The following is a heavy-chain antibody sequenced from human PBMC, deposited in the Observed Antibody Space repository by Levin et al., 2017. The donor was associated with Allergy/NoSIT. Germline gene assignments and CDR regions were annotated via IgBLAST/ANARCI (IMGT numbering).Heavy chain of an antibody. V-gene: IGHV4-59*12. Sequence: PSETLSLTCTVSGGSIGHYYWSWIRQPPGKGLEWIGYIYYSGTTNYNPSLKSRVTISVDTSKSQFSLRLSSVNAADTAVYYCARGKPQASHAHWYFDLWGRGTLVTVSS. CDR3: ARGKPQASHAHWYFDL. CDR1: GGSIGHYY. J-gene: IGHJ2*01. CDR2: IYYSGTT.